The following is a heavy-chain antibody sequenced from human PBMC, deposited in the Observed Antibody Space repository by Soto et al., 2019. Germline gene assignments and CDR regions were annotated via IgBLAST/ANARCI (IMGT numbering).Heavy chain of an antibody. CDR3: DSSDSDDNLSVY. CDR2: ISHDGSRK. Sequence: PGGSLRLSCEVSGFTFSRYGMYWVRQAPGKGLEWLAVISHDGSRKHHADSVKGRFSISRDNSKNTLYLEINNLKSEDTAVYFCDSSDSDDNLSVYWGRGTLVTVS. J-gene: IGHJ4*02. D-gene: IGHD1-26*01. CDR1: GFTFSRYG. V-gene: IGHV3-30*03.